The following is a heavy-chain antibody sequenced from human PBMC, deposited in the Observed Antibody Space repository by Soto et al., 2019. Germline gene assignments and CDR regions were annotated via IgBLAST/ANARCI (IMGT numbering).Heavy chain of an antibody. Sequence: PSWTLALTCAVSGGSISSSNWWAWVRQPPGKGLEWIGEIYHSGSTNYNPSLKSRVTISVDKSKNQFSLKLSSVTAAETAVYYCASLQGGYCISISCYVDYYYGMDVWGQGTTVTVSS. V-gene: IGHV4-4*02. CDR2: IYHSGST. CDR1: GGSISSSNW. J-gene: IGHJ6*02. D-gene: IGHD2-2*01. CDR3: ASLQGGYCISISCYVDYYYGMDV.